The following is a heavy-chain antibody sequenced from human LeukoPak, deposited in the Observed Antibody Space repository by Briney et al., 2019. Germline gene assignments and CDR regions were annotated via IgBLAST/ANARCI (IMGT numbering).Heavy chain of an antibody. V-gene: IGHV1-18*01. CDR2: ISARNGNT. CDR3: ARDHYFPNVVSTTDGFDI. CDR1: GYTFTSYS. Sequence: ASVKVSCKASGYTFTSYSISWVRQAPGQGLEWMGWISARNGNTNYAQKFQGRVTMTTDTSTSTAFMDPTSLRSDDTAVYYCARDHYFPNVVSTTDGFDIWGQGTMVTVSS. D-gene: IGHD5/OR15-5a*01. J-gene: IGHJ3*02.